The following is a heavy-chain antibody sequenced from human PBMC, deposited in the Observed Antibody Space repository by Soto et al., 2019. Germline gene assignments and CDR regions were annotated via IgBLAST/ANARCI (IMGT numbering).Heavy chain of an antibody. J-gene: IGHJ4*02. CDR2: INAGKGNK. V-gene: IGHV1-3*01. Sequence: ASVKVSCKASGYTFATYAIHWVRQAPGQRLEWMAWINAGKGNKKYSKNFQGRVTVTRDPYASTAYMELNSLRSEDTAVYYCERAGDDCSTTTCYVIDFWGQGSLLTLSP. CDR1: GYTFATYA. CDR3: ERAGDDCSTTTCYVIDF. D-gene: IGHD2-2*01.